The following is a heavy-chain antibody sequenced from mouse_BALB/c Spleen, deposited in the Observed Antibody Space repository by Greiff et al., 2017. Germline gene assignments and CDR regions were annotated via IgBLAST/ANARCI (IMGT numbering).Heavy chain of an antibody. D-gene: IGHD6-1*01. CDR1: GYSFTSYW. V-gene: IGHV1S126*01. Sequence: VQLQQSGPQLVRPGASVKISCKASGYSFTSYWMHWVKQRPGQGLEWIGMIDPSDSETRLNQKFKDKATLTVDKSSSTAYMQLSSPTSEDSAVYNCARGGQDLLFFDYWGQGTTRTGSS. CDR2: IDPSDSET. CDR3: ARGGQDLLFFDY. J-gene: IGHJ2*01.